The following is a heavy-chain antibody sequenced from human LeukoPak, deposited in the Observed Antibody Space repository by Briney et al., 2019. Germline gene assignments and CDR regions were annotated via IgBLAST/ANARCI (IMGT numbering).Heavy chain of an antibody. D-gene: IGHD2-2*01. V-gene: IGHV3-30*02. Sequence: GGSLRLSCAASGFTFSSYGMHWVRQAPGKGLEWVAFIRYDGSNKYYADSVKGRFTISRDNSKNTLYLQMNSLRAEDTAVYYCAKDHGYCSSTSCRGPHAFDIWGQGTMVTVSS. CDR2: IRYDGSNK. CDR1: GFTFSSYG. CDR3: AKDHGYCSSTSCRGPHAFDI. J-gene: IGHJ3*02.